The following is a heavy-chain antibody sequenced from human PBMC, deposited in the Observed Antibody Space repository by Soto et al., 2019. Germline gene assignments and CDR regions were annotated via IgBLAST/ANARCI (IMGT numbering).Heavy chain of an antibody. D-gene: IGHD2-2*01. Sequence: GGSLRLSCAASGFTFSSYAMHWVRQAPGKGLEWVAVISYDGSNKYYADSVKGRFTISRDNSKNTLYLQMNSLRAEDTAVYYCARECYCEDRYCISTSCLPTENFDYWGQGTLVTSPQ. J-gene: IGHJ4*02. CDR3: ARECYCEDRYCISTSCLPTENFDY. CDR2: ISYDGSNK. CDR1: GFTFSSYA. V-gene: IGHV3-30-3*01.